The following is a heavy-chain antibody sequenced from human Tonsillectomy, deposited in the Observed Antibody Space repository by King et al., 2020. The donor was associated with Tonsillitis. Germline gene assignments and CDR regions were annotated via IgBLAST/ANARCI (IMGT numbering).Heavy chain of an antibody. D-gene: IGHD5-24*01. Sequence: VQLVESRGGLVKPGGSLRLSCAASGFTFSSYSMNWVRQAPGKGLEWVSSISSSSSYIYYADSVKGRFTISRDNAKNSLYLQMNSLRAEDTAVYYCAREVGLQKKFDYWGQGTLVTVSS. CDR2: ISSSSSYI. CDR1: GFTFSSYS. CDR3: AREVGLQKKFDY. J-gene: IGHJ4*02. V-gene: IGHV3-21*01.